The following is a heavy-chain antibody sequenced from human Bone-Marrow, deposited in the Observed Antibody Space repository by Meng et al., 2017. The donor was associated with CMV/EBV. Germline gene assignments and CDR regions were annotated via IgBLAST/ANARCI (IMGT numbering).Heavy chain of an antibody. J-gene: IGHJ4*02. V-gene: IGHV4-34*01. D-gene: IGHD3-22*01. CDR3: ARGVIINDY. CDR2: INHSGST. CDR1: GVSFSGYY. Sequence: SETLSLTCAVYGVSFSGYYWSWIRQPPGKGLEWIGEINHSGSTNYNPSLKSRVTISVDTSKNQFSLKLSSVTAADTAVYYCARGVIINDYWGQGPLVTFYS.